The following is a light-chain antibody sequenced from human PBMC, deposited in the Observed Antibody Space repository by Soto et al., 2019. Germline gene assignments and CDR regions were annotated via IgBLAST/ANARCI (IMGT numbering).Light chain of an antibody. J-gene: IGLJ1*01. CDR2: EDS. V-gene: IGLV2-8*01. Sequence: ALTXPPXASGSPGQSVTISCTGNSSDVGGYNYVSWYQQHPGKAPKHMIYEDSKRPSGVPDRFSGSKSGNTASLTVSGLQAEDEADYYCSSYAGSNNYVFGTGTKVTVL. CDR3: SSYAGSNNYV. CDR1: SSDVGGYNY.